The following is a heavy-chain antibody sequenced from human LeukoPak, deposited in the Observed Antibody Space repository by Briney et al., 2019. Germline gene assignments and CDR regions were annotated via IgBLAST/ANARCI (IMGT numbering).Heavy chain of an antibody. J-gene: IGHJ6*02. V-gene: IGHV3-53*01. CDR1: GFTVSSNY. Sequence: PGGSLRLSCAASGFTVSSNYMSWVRQAPGKGLEWVSVIYSGGSTYYADSVKGRFTIPRDNSKNTLYLQMNSLRAEDTAVYYCARDGSYDISLTGMDVWGQGTTVTVSS. D-gene: IGHD3-9*01. CDR2: IYSGGST. CDR3: ARDGSYDISLTGMDV.